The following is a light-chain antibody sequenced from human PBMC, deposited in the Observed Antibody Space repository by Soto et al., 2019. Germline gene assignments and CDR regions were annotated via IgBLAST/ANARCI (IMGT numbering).Light chain of an antibody. V-gene: IGKV3-20*01. J-gene: IGKJ1*01. Sequence: EIVLTQSPGSLSLSPGERGNLSWRASQRVSSSYLAWYQQKPGQAPRLLIYGASSRATGIPDRFSGSGSGTDFTLTISRLEPEDFAVYYCQHYGSSPWTFGQGTKVEF. CDR1: QRVSSSY. CDR2: GAS. CDR3: QHYGSSPWT.